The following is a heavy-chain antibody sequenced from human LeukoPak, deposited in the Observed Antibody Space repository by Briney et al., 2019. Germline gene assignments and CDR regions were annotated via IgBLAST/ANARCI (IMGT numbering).Heavy chain of an antibody. CDR2: INPNSGGT. D-gene: IGHD1-26*01. CDR3: ARLIVGARMVDY. CDR1: GYTFTGYY. V-gene: IGHV1-2*02. Sequence: ASVKVSCKASGYTFTGYYMHWVRQAPGQGLELMGWINPNSGGTNYAQKFQGRVTMTRDTSISTAYMELSRLRSDDTAVYYCARLIVGARMVDYWGQGTLVTVSS. J-gene: IGHJ4*02.